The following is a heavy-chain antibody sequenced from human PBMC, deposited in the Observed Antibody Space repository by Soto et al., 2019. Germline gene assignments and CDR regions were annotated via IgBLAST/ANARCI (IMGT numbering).Heavy chain of an antibody. Sequence: ASVKVSCKASGYTFSNYYIHWVRQAPGQGLEWMGIINPNGGSTTYAQKFQGRVTMTRDTSTSTVYMELSSLTSEDTALYYCARDGWFSALRLPFGLDVWGQGTTVTAP. J-gene: IGHJ6*02. D-gene: IGHD3-3*01. V-gene: IGHV1-46*01. CDR3: ARDGWFSALRLPFGLDV. CDR2: INPNGGST. CDR1: GYTFSNYY.